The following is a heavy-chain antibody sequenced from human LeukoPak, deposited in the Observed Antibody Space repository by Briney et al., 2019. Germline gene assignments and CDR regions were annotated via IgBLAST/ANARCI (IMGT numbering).Heavy chain of an antibody. CDR2: ISGSGGST. Sequence: HPGGSLRLSCAASGFTFSSYAMSWVRQAPGKGLEWVSAISGSGGSTYYADSVKGRFTIPRDNSKNTLYLQMNSLRAEDTAVYYCAKDIVVVPAARALDYWGQGTLVTVSS. CDR1: GFTFSSYA. V-gene: IGHV3-23*01. CDR3: AKDIVVVPAARALDY. D-gene: IGHD2-2*01. J-gene: IGHJ4*02.